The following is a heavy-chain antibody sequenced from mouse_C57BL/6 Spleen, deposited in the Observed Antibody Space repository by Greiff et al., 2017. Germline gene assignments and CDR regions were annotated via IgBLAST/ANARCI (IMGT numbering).Heavy chain of an antibody. D-gene: IGHD2-3*01. Sequence: VQLLQSGAELAKPGASVKLSCKASGYTFTSYWMHWVKQRPGQGLEWIGYSNPSSGYTKYNQTFKDKATLTADKSSSTAYMQLSSLTYEDSAVDYCTRYYDGYSMDYWGQGTSVTVSA. CDR2: SNPSSGYT. CDR1: GYTFTSYW. CDR3: TRYYDGYSMDY. J-gene: IGHJ4*01. V-gene: IGHV1-7*01.